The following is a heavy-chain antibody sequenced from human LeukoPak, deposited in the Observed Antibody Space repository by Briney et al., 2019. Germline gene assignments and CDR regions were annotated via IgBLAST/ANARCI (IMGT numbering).Heavy chain of an antibody. Sequence: PSETLSLTCTVSGGSISSYYWSWIRQPPGKGLEWIGYIYYSGSTNYNPSLKSRVTISVDTSKNQFSLKLSSVTAADTAVYYCARVPATLVTAIGLRPPPGMDVWGQGTTVTVSS. V-gene: IGHV4-59*01. CDR1: GGSISSYY. CDR2: IYYSGST. CDR3: ARVPATLVTAIGLRPPPGMDV. J-gene: IGHJ6*02. D-gene: IGHD2-21*02.